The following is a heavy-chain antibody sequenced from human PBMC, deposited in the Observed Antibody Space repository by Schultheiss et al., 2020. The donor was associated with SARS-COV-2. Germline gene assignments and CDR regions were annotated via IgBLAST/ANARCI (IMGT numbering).Heavy chain of an antibody. D-gene: IGHD3-22*01. CDR1: GGSISSYY. CDR2: IYTSGST. J-gene: IGHJ4*02. CDR3: ARSPDYYDSSGYMLDY. Sequence: SETLSLTCAVYGGSISSYYWSWIRQPPGKGLEWIGRIYTSGSTNYNPSLKSRVTISVDTSKNQFSLKLSSVTAADTAVYYCARSPDYYDSSGYMLDYWGQGTLVTVSS. V-gene: IGHV4-59*10.